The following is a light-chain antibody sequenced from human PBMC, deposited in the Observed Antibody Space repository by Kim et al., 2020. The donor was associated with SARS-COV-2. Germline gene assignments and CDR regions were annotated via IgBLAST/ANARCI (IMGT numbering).Light chain of an antibody. CDR3: QQDGTSPRT. CDR2: GAT. CDR1: QNVCSSY. Sequence: GERDTPSCRASQNVCSSYLAWYQQRPGQPPRLLIHGATNRATGIPDRFSGSGSGTDFTLTISRREPEESTVYCCQQDGTSPRTFGQGTKVDIK. V-gene: IGKV3-20*01. J-gene: IGKJ1*01.